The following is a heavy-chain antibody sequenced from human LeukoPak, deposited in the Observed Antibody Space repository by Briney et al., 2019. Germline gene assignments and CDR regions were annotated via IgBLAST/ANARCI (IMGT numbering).Heavy chain of an antibody. D-gene: IGHD3-22*01. Sequence: GGSLRLSCAASGFTFSSYAMSWVCQAPGKGLEWVSAISGSGGSTYYADSVKGRFTISRDNSKNTLYLQMNSLRAEDTAVYYCAKVRSEQYYYDSSGYYSWGQGTLVTVSS. CDR3: AKVRSEQYYYDSSGYYS. J-gene: IGHJ4*02. CDR1: GFTFSSYA. CDR2: ISGSGGST. V-gene: IGHV3-23*01.